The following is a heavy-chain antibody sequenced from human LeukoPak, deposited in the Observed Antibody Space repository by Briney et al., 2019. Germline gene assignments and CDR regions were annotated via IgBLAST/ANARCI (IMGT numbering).Heavy chain of an antibody. V-gene: IGHV3-7*01. CDR3: ARDPGTTSYYYYYYGMDV. CDR2: IKQDGSEK. J-gene: IGHJ6*02. Sequence: SXXXSXXAXGXTFXXYWMSWVRQAPGKGLEWVANIKQDGSEKYYVDSVKGRFTISRDNAKNSLYLQMNSLRAEDTAVYYCARDPGTTSYYYYYYGMDVWGQGTTVTVSS. CDR1: GXTFXXYW. D-gene: IGHD1-7*01.